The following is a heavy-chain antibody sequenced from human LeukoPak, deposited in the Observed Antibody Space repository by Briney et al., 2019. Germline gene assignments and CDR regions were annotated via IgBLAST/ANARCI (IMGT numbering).Heavy chain of an antibody. Sequence: PGESLKISCKGSGYSFTSYGISWVRQMPGKGLEWMGRIDPSDSYTNYSPSFQGHVTISADKSISTAYLQWSSLKASDTAMYYCARLRSSWAPALDYWGQGTLVTVSS. CDR3: ARLRSSWAPALDY. CDR2: IDPSDSYT. CDR1: GYSFTSYG. J-gene: IGHJ4*02. V-gene: IGHV5-10-1*01. D-gene: IGHD6-13*01.